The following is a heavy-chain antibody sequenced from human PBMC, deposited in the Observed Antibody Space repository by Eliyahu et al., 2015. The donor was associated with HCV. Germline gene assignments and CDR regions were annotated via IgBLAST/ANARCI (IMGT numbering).Heavy chain of an antibody. CDR3: ARGGYSKVDAFDI. CDR2: IYFRGST. V-gene: IGHV4-59*01. Sequence: QVQLQESGPGLVKPSEILSLTCTVSGGSINNYFWSWIRQPPGKGLEWIGYIYFRGSTTLNPSLKSRLTISVDTSKNQFSLKLRSVTAADTAVYYCARGGYSKVDAFDIWGQGTMVTVSS. D-gene: IGHD4-11*01. J-gene: IGHJ3*02. CDR1: GGSINNYF.